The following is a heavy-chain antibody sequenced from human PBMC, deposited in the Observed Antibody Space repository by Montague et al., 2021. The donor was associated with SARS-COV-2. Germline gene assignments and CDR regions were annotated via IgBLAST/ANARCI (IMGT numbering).Heavy chain of an antibody. D-gene: IGHD1-1*01. CDR2: VHYTGST. V-gene: IGHV4-59*01. CDR3: ARAQNTCFIANCVNYFEV. CDR1: VYSISSYY. Sequence: SDTLSLTFYFSVYSISSYYLSWIRQSPVKGLEWIGYVHYTGSTKCTPSLKTLFTLSLYTPKNHFSLKLRSVTAADTAIYYCARAQNTCFIANCVNYFEVWGLGALVTVSS. J-gene: IGHJ4*02.